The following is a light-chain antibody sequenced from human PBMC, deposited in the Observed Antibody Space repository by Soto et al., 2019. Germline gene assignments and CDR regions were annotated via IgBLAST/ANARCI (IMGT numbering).Light chain of an antibody. CDR1: QSVTGTN. CDR2: GAS. V-gene: IGKV3-20*01. CDR3: QQYGSSPPRVT. Sequence: EIVLTQSPGTLSLSPGERATLSCRASQSVTGTNLAWYQQKPGQAPRLLIYGASSRATGIPDRFSGGGSGTDFTLTISRVEPEDFAVYYCQQYGSSPPRVTFGPGTKVDIK. J-gene: IGKJ3*01.